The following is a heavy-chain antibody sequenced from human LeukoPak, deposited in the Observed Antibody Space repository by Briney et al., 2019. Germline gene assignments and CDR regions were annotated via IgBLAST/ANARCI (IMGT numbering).Heavy chain of an antibody. CDR3: ARGTSIRGDDYHGMDV. D-gene: IGHD3-10*01. Sequence: SVKVSCKASGGTFSSYTFNWVRQAPGQGPEWMGRIIPILNTTNYAQKLQDRVTIIADRSTSTTYMELRGLRSEDTAVYYCARGTSIRGDDYHGMDVWGQGTTITVSS. V-gene: IGHV1-69*08. J-gene: IGHJ6*02. CDR2: IIPILNTT. CDR1: GGTFSSYT.